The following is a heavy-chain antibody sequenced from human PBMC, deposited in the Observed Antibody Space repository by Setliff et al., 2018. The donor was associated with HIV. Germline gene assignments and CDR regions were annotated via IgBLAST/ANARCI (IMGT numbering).Heavy chain of an antibody. Sequence: LSLTCTVSGGSINNYYWSWIRQPPGKGLEWIGYIYPNGSPDYPSGSIVYNPSFRSRVTLSLDTSKNQFSLKLTSVTAADAAVYYCTGDYNSGSYRFDYWGQGTPVTVS. D-gene: IGHD3-10*01. CDR3: TGDYNSGSYRFDY. J-gene: IGHJ4*02. CDR2: IYPNGSP. CDR1: GGSINNYY. V-gene: IGHV4-4*08.